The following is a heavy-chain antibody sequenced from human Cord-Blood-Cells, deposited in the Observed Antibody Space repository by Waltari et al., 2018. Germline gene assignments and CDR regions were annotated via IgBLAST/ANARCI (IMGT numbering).Heavy chain of an antibody. Sequence: QVQLVQSGAEVKKPGSSVKVSCKASGGTFSSYAISWVRQAAGHGLEWKGGIIPCFGTASYEQKVRGRVTITADKSTCTAYMELSSLRSEGTAVYYCARGRDNIAAACTGRNGFDPWGQGTLVTVSS. V-gene: IGHV1-69*06. CDR1: GGTFSSYA. D-gene: IGHD6-13*01. CDR2: IIPCFGTA. CDR3: ARGRDNIAAACTGRNGFDP. J-gene: IGHJ5*02.